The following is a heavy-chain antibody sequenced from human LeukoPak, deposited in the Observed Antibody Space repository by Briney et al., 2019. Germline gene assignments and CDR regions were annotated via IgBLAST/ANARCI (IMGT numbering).Heavy chain of an antibody. CDR3: AKDDYGMDV. V-gene: IGHV3-30*18. CDR2: ISYDGSNK. Sequence: GGSLRLSCAASGFTFSNAWMNWVRQAPGKGLEWVAMISYDGSNKYYEDSVKGRFTISRDNSKNTLYLQMNSLRSEDTAVYYCAKDDYGMDVWGQGTTVTISS. CDR1: GFTFSNAW. J-gene: IGHJ6*02.